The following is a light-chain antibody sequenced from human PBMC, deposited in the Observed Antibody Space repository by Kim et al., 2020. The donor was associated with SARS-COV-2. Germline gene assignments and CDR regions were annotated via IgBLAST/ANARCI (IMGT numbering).Light chain of an antibody. Sequence: SSELTQDPAVSVALGQTVRITCQGDSLRSYYATWFQQKPGQAPILVIYGKNNRPLGIPDRFSGSSSGNTASLTITATQAGDEADYYCNSRDSNDNVVFGGGTQLTVL. V-gene: IGLV3-19*01. CDR2: GKN. CDR3: NSRDSNDNVV. J-gene: IGLJ2*01. CDR1: SLRSYY.